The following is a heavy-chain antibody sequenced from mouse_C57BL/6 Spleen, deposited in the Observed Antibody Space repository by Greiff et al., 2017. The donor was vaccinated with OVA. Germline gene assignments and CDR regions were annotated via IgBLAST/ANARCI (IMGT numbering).Heavy chain of an antibody. CDR2: ISDGGSYT. J-gene: IGHJ2*01. V-gene: IGHV5-4*01. CDR1: GFTFSSYA. Sequence: DVMLVESGGGLVKPGGSLKLSCAASGFTFSSYAMSWVRQTPEKRLEWVATISDGGSYTYYPDNVKGRFTISRDNAKNNLYLQMSHLKSEDTAMYYCARDGDYDRFDYWGQGTTLTVSS. D-gene: IGHD2-4*01. CDR3: ARDGDYDRFDY.